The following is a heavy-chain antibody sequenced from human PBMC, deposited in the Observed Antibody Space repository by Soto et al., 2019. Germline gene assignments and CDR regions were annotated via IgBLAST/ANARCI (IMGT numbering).Heavy chain of an antibody. J-gene: IGHJ4*02. V-gene: IGHV3-11*06. CDR1: GFTFSDYY. Sequence: PGGSLRLSCAASGFTFSDYYMSWIRQAPGKGLEWVSYISSSSSYTNYADSVKGRFTISRDYAKNSLYLQMNSLRAEDTAVYYCARTPDCTNGVCSAGFDYWGQGTLVTVSS. CDR2: ISSSSSYT. D-gene: IGHD2-8*01. CDR3: ARTPDCTNGVCSAGFDY.